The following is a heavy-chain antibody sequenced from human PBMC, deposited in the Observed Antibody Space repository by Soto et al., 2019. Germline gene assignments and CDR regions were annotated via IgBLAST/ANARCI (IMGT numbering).Heavy chain of an antibody. Sequence: QVQLVESGGGVVQPGRSLSLSCAASGFTFSSYGMHWVRQAPGKGLEWVAVISYDGSNKYYADSVKGRFTISRDNSKNTLYLQMNSLRAEDTAVYYCAKDRGYLDYWGQGTLVTVSS. CDR1: GFTFSSYG. J-gene: IGHJ4*02. V-gene: IGHV3-30*18. D-gene: IGHD3-10*01. CDR3: AKDRGYLDY. CDR2: ISYDGSNK.